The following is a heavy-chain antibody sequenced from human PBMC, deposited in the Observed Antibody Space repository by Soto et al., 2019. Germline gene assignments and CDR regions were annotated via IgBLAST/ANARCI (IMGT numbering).Heavy chain of an antibody. CDR1: GFTFSSYA. Sequence: PGGSLRLSCAASGFTFSSYAMSWVRQAPGKGLEWVSAISGSGGSTYYADSVKGRFTISRDNSKNTLYLQMNSLRAEDTAVYYCAKDVIQWEPQVSGMDVWGQGTTVTVSS. CDR2: ISGSGGST. V-gene: IGHV3-23*01. D-gene: IGHD1-26*01. J-gene: IGHJ6*02. CDR3: AKDVIQWEPQVSGMDV.